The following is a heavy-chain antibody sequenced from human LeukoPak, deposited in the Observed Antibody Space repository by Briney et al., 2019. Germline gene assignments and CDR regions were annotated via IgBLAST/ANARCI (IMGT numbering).Heavy chain of an antibody. V-gene: IGHV4-34*01. CDR2: INHSGST. J-gene: IGHJ6*03. CDR3: ARAAKALGYYYYYYMDV. CDR1: GGSFSGYY. Sequence: SETLSLTCAVYGGSFSGYYWSWIRQPPGKGLEWFGEINHSGSTNYNPSLKSRVTISVDTSKNQFSLKLSSVTAADTAVYYCARAAKALGYYYYYYMDVWGKGTTVTVSS.